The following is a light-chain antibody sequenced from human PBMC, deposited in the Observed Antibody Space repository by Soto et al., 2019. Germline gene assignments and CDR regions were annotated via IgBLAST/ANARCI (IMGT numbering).Light chain of an antibody. CDR1: QTVGSSY. V-gene: IGKV3-20*01. CDR2: GAS. Sequence: VLTQSPGTLSLSTGERATLSCRASQTVGSSYLAWYQQKAGQAPRLLMCGASARATGILDRFSCGASGTDSTLTISSLEPDDFAVYSCQHSGSSPPITFRQRTRLEI. J-gene: IGKJ5*01. CDR3: QHSGSSPPIT.